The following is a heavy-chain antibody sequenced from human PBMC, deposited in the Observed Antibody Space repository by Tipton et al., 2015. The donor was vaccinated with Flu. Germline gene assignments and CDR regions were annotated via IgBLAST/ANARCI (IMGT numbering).Heavy chain of an antibody. J-gene: IGHJ6*02. CDR2: IIPILGIA. CDR3: ARGPDYDYVWGSYRYFYGMDV. D-gene: IGHD3-16*02. Sequence: LVQSGAEVKKPGSSVKVSCKASGGTFGSYAISWVRQAPGQRLEWMGRIIPILGIANYAQKFQGRVTITADKSTSTAYMELSSLRSEDTAVYYCARGPDYDYVWGSYRYFYGMDVWGQGTTVTVSS. V-gene: IGHV1-69*04. CDR1: GGTFGSYA.